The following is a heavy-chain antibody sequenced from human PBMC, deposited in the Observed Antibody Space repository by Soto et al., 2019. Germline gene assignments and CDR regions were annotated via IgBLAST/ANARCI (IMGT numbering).Heavy chain of an antibody. CDR3: ARGSGSYYSYWSDP. CDR1: GFTFSTYS. J-gene: IGHJ5*02. D-gene: IGHD1-26*01. V-gene: IGHV3-48*02. CDR2: ISSTSTI. Sequence: GGSLRLSFAASGFTFSTYSMNWVRQSPGKGLEWVSFISSTSTIYYADSVKGRFTISRDNAKNSLYLQMNSLRDEDTAVYYCARGSGSYYSYWSDPWGQGTLVTVAS.